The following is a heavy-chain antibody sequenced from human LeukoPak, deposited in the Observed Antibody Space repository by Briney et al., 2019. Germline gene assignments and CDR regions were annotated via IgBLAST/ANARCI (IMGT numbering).Heavy chain of an antibody. J-gene: IGHJ4*02. Sequence: ASVKVSCKTSGYTFTVYYIHWVRQAPGQGFEWMGWMIPNGGGTRYAEKFQGRVTMTRDTSIGTAYLELYTLASDDTAMYYCASGDSDYDGNPRPLHYWGQGTLVTVSS. CDR2: MIPNGGGT. CDR3: ASGDSDYDGNPRPLHY. D-gene: IGHD4-23*01. V-gene: IGHV1-2*02. CDR1: GYTFTVYY.